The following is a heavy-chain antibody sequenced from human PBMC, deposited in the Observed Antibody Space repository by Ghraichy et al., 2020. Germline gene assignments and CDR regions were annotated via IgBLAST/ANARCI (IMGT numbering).Heavy chain of an antibody. CDR2: ISSDGSTT. CDR3: VSAMALPGY. CDR1: GFTFNNYW. D-gene: IGHD5-18*01. V-gene: IGHV3-74*01. Sequence: GGSLRLSCADSGFTFNNYWMHWVRQAPGKGLVLVSLISSDGSTTRYADSVKGRFTISRDNAKSTLYLQMNSLRAEDTAVYYCVSAMALPGYWGQGTLVTVSS. J-gene: IGHJ4*02.